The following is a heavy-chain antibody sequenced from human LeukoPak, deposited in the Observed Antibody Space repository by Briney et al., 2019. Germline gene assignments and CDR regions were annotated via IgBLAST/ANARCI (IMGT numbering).Heavy chain of an antibody. CDR3: ARIRYSSGWYNWFDP. J-gene: IGHJ5*02. CDR1: GFSLSTSGMC. Sequence: SGPTLVKPTQTLTLICTFSGFSLSTSGMCVSWIRQPPGKALEWLARIDWDDDKYYSTSLKTRLTISKDTSKNQVVLTMTNMVPVDTATYYCARIRYSSGWYNWFDPWGQGTLVTVSS. V-gene: IGHV2-70*11. CDR2: IDWDDDK. D-gene: IGHD6-19*01.